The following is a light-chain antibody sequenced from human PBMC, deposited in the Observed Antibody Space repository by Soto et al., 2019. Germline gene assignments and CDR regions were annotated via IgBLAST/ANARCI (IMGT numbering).Light chain of an antibody. Sequence: QSALTQPASVSGSPGQSITISCTGTSSDVGSYNLVSWYQQHPGKAPKVMIYEGSKRPSGVSNRFSGSKSGNTASLTISGLQAEDEADYYCCSYSGSRSVVFGGGTKGTVL. CDR1: SSDVGSYNL. CDR2: EGS. V-gene: IGLV2-23*01. CDR3: CSYSGSRSVV. J-gene: IGLJ2*01.